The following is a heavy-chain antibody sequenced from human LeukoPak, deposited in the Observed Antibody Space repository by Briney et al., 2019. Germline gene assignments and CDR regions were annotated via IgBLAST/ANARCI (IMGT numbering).Heavy chain of an antibody. CDR1: GDSISSGGYY. Sequence: PSETLSLTCNVSGDSISSGGYYWGWIRQPPGKGLEWIGSIYYSGNTNYNPSLKSRITISVDTSKNQFSLKLSSVTAADTAVYYCARVFSATGDWGQGTLVTVSS. J-gene: IGHJ4*02. CDR3: ARVFSATGD. D-gene: IGHD5-12*01. V-gene: IGHV4-39*01. CDR2: IYYSGNT.